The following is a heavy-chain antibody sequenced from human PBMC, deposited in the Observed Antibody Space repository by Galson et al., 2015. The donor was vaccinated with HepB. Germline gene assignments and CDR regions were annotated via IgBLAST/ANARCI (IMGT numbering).Heavy chain of an antibody. J-gene: IGHJ2*01. D-gene: IGHD4-17*01. V-gene: IGHV3-30*18. CDR2: ISYDGSNK. CDR3: AKVQEKGNGPFDL. Sequence: SLRLSCAASGFTFSSYGMHWVRQAPGKGLEWVAVISYDGSNKYYADPVKGRFTISRDNSKNTLYLQMNSLRAEDTAVYYCAKVQEKGNGPFDLWGRGTLVTVSS. CDR1: GFTFSSYG.